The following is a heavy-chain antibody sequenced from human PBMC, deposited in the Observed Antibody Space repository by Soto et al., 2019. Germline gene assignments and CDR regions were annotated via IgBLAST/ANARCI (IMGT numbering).Heavy chain of an antibody. CDR1: GFILSDFA. CDR2: ILKDGKSK. CDR3: AKTGCNGGSCFSWFDP. V-gene: IGHV3-30*04. D-gene: IGHD2-15*01. J-gene: IGHJ5*02. Sequence: QVHLVESGGGVVQPGGSLRLSCAASGFILSDFAMHWVRQAPGRGLEWVAVILKDGKSKYYADSVRGRFTISSDTSKDTIFLQLTSLRLDDSAVYYCAKTGCNGGSCFSWFDPWGQGTPVIVSS.